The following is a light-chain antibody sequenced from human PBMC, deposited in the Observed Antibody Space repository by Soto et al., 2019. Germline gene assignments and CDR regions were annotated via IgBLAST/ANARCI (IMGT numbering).Light chain of an antibody. Sequence: QPVLTQPASVAGSPGQSITISCTGTSSDVGSYNLVSWYQQHPGKAPKLMIYDVSKRPSGVSNRFSGSKSGNTASLTISGLQAEDEADYYCCSYAGSSTYVFGPGTTLTVL. V-gene: IGLV2-23*02. J-gene: IGLJ1*01. CDR2: DVS. CDR3: CSYAGSSTYV. CDR1: SSDVGSYNL.